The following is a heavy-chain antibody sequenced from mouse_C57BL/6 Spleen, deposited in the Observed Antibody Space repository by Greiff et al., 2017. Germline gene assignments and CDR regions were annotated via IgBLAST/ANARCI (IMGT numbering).Heavy chain of an antibody. V-gene: IGHV1-69*01. D-gene: IGHD2-1*01. J-gene: IGHJ4*01. CDR1: GYTFTSYW. CDR3: ERREVTCGGEDYAIDY. CDR2: IDPSDRYT. Sequence: QVQLQQPGAELVMPGASVKLSCKASGYTFTSYWMHWVKQRPGQGLAWIGEIDPSDRYTKYTQKVKGKSTLTVDKSSSTAYMQSSSLTSEDSAVYYCERREVTCGGEDYAIDYWGQGTSVTVSS.